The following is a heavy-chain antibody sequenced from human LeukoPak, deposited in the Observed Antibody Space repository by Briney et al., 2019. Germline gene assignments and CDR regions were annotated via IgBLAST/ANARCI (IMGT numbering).Heavy chain of an antibody. J-gene: IGHJ4*02. CDR2: IGPRGGRT. Sequence: HPGGSLRHCRAASGFSFCCFDVTWLRQGPGKGLEWLSTIGPRGGRTYYADSVKGRFTISRDNSKNTQCLQMNSLRVEDTAVYDCAKDSIPQLVATDSWGQGNLVTVSS. D-gene: IGHD6-13*01. CDR1: GFSFCCFD. V-gene: IGHV3-23*01. CDR3: AKDSIPQLVATDS.